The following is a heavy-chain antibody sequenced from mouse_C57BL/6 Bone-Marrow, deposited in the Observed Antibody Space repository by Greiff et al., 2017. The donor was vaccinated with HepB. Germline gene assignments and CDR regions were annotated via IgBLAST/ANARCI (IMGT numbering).Heavy chain of an antibody. CDR2: IYPRSGNT. J-gene: IGHJ4*01. CDR1: GYTFTSYG. V-gene: IGHV1-81*01. D-gene: IGHD2-5*01. Sequence: VQLQESGAELARPGASVKLSCKASGYTFTSYGISWVKQRTGQGLEWIGEIYPRSGNTYYNEKFKGKATLTADKSSSTAYMELRSLTSEDSAVYLCARKAYYSNYEAMDYWGQGTSVTVSS. CDR3: ARKAYYSNYEAMDY.